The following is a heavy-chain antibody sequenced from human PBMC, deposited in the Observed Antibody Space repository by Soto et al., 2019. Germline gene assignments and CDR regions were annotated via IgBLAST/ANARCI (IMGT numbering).Heavy chain of an antibody. Sequence: PSETLSLTCTVSGAAISVFYWSWIRKSAGKGLEWIGRIYATGTTDYNPPLKSRVMMSVDTSKKQFSLKLRSVTAADTAVYYCVRDGTKTLWDWFDPWGQGTRVTVSS. V-gene: IGHV4-4*07. CDR1: GAAISVFY. D-gene: IGHD1-1*01. CDR2: IYATGTT. CDR3: VRDGTKTLWDWFDP. J-gene: IGHJ5*02.